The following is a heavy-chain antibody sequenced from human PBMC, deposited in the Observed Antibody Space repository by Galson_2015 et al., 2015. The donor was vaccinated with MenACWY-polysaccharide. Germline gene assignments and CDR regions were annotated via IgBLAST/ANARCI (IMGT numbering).Heavy chain of an antibody. CDR1: GFTFSDYY. D-gene: IGHD3-22*01. CDR2: ISSSGSTI. J-gene: IGHJ4*02. Sequence: LRLSCAASGFTFSDYYMSWIRQAPGQGLEWVSYISSSGSTIYYADSVKGRFTISRDNAKNSLYLQMNSLRAEDTAVYYCARDPYDSSGYGLWGPDYWGQGTLVTVSS. V-gene: IGHV3-11*01. CDR3: ARDPYDSSGYGLWGPDY.